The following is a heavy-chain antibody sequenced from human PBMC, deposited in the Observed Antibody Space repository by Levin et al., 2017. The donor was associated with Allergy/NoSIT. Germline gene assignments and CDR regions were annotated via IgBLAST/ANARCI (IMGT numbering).Heavy chain of an antibody. CDR2: ISADNGYR. V-gene: IGHV1-18*01. CDR3: ARDRDCSSTSCYATDNWFDP. J-gene: IGHJ5*02. D-gene: IGHD2-2*01. CDR1: GYTFTSYG. Sequence: VASVKVSCKASGYTFTSYGISWVRQAPGQGLEWMGWISADNGYRNYAERFQGRVIMSTDISTRTAYMELRSLRSDDTAVYYCARDRDCSSTSCYATDNWFDPWGQGTRVTVSS.